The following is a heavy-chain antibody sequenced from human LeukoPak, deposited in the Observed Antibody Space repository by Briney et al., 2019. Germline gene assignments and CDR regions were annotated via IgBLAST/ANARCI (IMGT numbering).Heavy chain of an antibody. V-gene: IGHV3-21*04. J-gene: IGHJ4*02. D-gene: IGHD3-10*01. CDR2: ISSTSTYI. Sequence: KPGGSLRLSCAASGFTFSRYNMNWVRQAPGKGLEWVSSISSTSTYIYYADSVKGRFTISRDNSKNTLYLQMNSLRAEDTAVYYCAKGTDRIYYYGSGSYSDYWGQGTLVTVSS. CDR1: GFTFSRYN. CDR3: AKGTDRIYYYGSGSYSDY.